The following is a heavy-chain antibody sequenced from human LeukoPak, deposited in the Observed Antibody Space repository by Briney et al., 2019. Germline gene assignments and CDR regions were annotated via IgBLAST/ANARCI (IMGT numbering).Heavy chain of an antibody. CDR1: GFTFSSYG. Sequence: GGSLRLSCAASGFTFSSYGMHWVRQAPGKGLEWVAFIRYDGSNKYYADSVKGRFTISRDNSKNTLYLQMNSLRAEDTAVYYCAKAQYYYDSTDAFDIWGQGTMVTVSS. CDR2: IRYDGSNK. V-gene: IGHV3-30*02. D-gene: IGHD3-22*01. J-gene: IGHJ3*02. CDR3: AKAQYYYDSTDAFDI.